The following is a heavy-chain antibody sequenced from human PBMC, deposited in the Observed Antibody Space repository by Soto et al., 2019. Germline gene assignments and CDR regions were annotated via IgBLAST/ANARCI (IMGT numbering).Heavy chain of an antibody. Sequence: SETLSLTCTVSGGSISGYYWSWIRQPPGKGLEWIGYMYNTGSTHNNPSLKSRVTISADTSMNQFSLALTSVTAADTAMYYCARGTTTEKVDSWGQGILVTVSS. CDR1: GGSISGYY. J-gene: IGHJ4*02. CDR3: ARGTTTEKVDS. D-gene: IGHD1-1*01. CDR2: MYNTGST. V-gene: IGHV4-59*08.